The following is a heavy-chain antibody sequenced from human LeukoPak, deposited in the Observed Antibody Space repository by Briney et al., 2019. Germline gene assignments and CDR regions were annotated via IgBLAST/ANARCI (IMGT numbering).Heavy chain of an antibody. Sequence: SETLSLTCTVSGGSFGNYYWSWIRQPPGKGLEWIGYIYDSGTTNYNPSLKSRVTISVDTSKNQFSLKLSSVTAADTAVYYCARDFSAAFDIWGQGTMVTVSS. D-gene: IGHD2/OR15-2a*01. J-gene: IGHJ3*02. V-gene: IGHV4-59*01. CDR1: GGSFGNYY. CDR2: IYDSGTT. CDR3: ARDFSAAFDI.